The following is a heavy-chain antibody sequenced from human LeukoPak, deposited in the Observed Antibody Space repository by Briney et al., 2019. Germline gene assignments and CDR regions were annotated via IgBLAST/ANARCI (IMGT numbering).Heavy chain of an antibody. D-gene: IGHD3-10*01. Sequence: SETLSLTCTVSGGFISSDYWSWIRQPAGKGLEWIGRIYTSGSTNYNPSLKSRVTMSVDTSKNQFSLKLSSVTAADTAVYYCARGSRRDYYGSGSYSYWGQGTLVTVSS. CDR1: GGFISSDY. J-gene: IGHJ4*02. V-gene: IGHV4-4*07. CDR3: ARGSRRDYYGSGSYSY. CDR2: IYTSGST.